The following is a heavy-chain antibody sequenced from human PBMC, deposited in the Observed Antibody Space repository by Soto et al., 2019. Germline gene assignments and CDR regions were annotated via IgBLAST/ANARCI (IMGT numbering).Heavy chain of an antibody. J-gene: IGHJ3*02. V-gene: IGHV3-48*03. D-gene: IGHD6-25*01. CDR2: ISSSGSTI. Sequence: HPGGSLRLSCAASGFTFSSYEMNWVRQAPGKGLEWVSYISSSGSTIYYADSVKGRFTISRDNAKNSLYLQMNSLRAEDTAVYYCARAESSVLDAFDIWGQGTMVTVSS. CDR3: ARAESSVLDAFDI. CDR1: GFTFSSYE.